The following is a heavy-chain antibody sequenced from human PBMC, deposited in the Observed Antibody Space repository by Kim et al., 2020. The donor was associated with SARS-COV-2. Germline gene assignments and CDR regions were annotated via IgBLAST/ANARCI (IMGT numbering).Heavy chain of an antibody. D-gene: IGHD3-9*01. Sequence: YAEPVKGRLTISIANSKNTLYRQMNSLRAEDTAVYYCAKDNYDILTGLDYWGQGTLVTVSS. J-gene: IGHJ4*02. V-gene: IGHV3-23*01. CDR3: AKDNYDILTGLDY.